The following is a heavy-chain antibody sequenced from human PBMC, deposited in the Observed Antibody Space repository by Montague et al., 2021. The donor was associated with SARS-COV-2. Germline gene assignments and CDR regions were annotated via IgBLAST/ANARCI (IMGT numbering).Heavy chain of an antibody. CDR2: IYYYDGVHK. CDR3: DTWLRHHYDY. Sequence: SLRLSCAASGFSFSDYSMNWVRQAPGKGLEWVSTIYYYDGVHKQYAVSVECRFTIHRDNSRNTVYLQMHSVTAADTAVYYCDTWLRHHYDYWGQGTLVTVSS. V-gene: IGHV3-23*01. CDR1: GFSFSDYS. D-gene: IGHD5-12*01. J-gene: IGHJ4*02.